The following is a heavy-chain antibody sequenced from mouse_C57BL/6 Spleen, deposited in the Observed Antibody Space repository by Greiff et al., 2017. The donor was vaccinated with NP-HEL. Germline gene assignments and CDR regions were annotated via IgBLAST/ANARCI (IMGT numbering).Heavy chain of an antibody. CDR1: GYTFTSSW. V-gene: IGHV1-50*01. CDR3: ARTSGDYAMDY. CDR2: IDPSDSYT. Sequence: QVQLQQPGAELVKPGASVKLSCKASGYTFTSSWMQWVKQRPGQGLEWIGEIDPSDSYTNYNQKVKGKATLTVDTSSSTAYMQLSSLTSEDSAVYYCARTSGDYAMDYWGQGTSVTVSS. J-gene: IGHJ4*01.